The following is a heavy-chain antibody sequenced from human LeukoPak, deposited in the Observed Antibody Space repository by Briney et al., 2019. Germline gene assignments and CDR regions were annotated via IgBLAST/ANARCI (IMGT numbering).Heavy chain of an antibody. CDR1: GFTFSSYW. J-gene: IGHJ4*02. Sequence: GGSLRLSCAASGFTFSSYWMSWVRQAPGKGLEWVANIKQDGSEKYYVDSVKGRFTISRDNAKNSLYLQMNSLRAEDTAVYYCARPAQGGDGYNYGYFDYWGQGTLVTVSS. V-gene: IGHV3-7*01. CDR2: IKQDGSEK. D-gene: IGHD5-24*01. CDR3: ARPAQGGDGYNYGYFDY.